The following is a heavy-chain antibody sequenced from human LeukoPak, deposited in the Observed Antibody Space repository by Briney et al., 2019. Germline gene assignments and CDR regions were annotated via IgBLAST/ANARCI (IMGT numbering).Heavy chain of an antibody. J-gene: IGHJ5*02. V-gene: IGHV4-59*01. CDR3: VAVAGYNWFDP. CDR2: IYYSGST. Sequence: PSETLSLTCTVSGGSISSYYWSWIRQPPGKGLEWIGYIYYSGSTNYNPSLKSRVTISVDTSKNQFSLKLSSVTAADTAVYYCVAVAGYNWFDPWGQGTLVTVSS. D-gene: IGHD6-19*01. CDR1: GGSISSYY.